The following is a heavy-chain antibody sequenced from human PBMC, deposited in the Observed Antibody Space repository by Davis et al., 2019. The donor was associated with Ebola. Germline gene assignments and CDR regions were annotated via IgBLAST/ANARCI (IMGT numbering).Heavy chain of an antibody. J-gene: IGHJ6*02. CDR2: ISYDGSNK. CDR3: ARDGGESQLKKPDYYYYGMDV. D-gene: IGHD6-6*01. V-gene: IGHV3-30*04. Sequence: PGGSLRLSCAASGFTFSSYAMHWVRQAPGKGLEWVAVISYDGSNKYYADSVKGRFTISRDNSKNTLYLQMNSLRAEDTAVYYCARDGGESQLKKPDYYYYGMDVWGQGTTVTVSS. CDR1: GFTFSSYA.